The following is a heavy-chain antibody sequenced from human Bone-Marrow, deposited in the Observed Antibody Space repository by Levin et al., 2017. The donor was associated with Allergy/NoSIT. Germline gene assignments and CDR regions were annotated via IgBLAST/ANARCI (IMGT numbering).Heavy chain of an antibody. J-gene: IGHJ6*02. D-gene: IGHD1-26*01. CDR3: ARDLEWELFNNYYYYGMDV. Sequence: PGGSLRLSCAASGFTFSSYGMHWVRQAPGKGLEWVAVIWYDGSNKYYADSVKGRFTISRDNSKNTLYLQMNSLRAEDTAVYYCARDLEWELFNNYYYYGMDVWGQGTTVTVSS. CDR1: GFTFSSYG. CDR2: IWYDGSNK. V-gene: IGHV3-33*01.